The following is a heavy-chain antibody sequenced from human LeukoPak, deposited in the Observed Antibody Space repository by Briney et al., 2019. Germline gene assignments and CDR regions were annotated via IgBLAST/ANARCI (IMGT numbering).Heavy chain of an antibody. CDR2: ITTTDTTK. CDR1: GISLSNYA. D-gene: IGHD3-10*01. V-gene: IGHV3-48*03. CDR3: ARGGFVFDI. Sequence: GGSLRLSCVVSGISLSNYAMTWVRQAPGKGLEWISYITTTDTTKYYTDSVKGRFTISRDNAKNSLYLQMHSLRAEDTAVYYCARGGFVFDIWGQGTVVTVSS. J-gene: IGHJ3*02.